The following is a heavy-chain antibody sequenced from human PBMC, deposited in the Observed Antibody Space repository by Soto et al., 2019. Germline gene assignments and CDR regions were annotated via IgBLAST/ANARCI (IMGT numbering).Heavy chain of an antibody. CDR1: GFTFNTYW. V-gene: IGHV3-7*03. J-gene: IGHJ4*02. CDR3: TRDSYDVLTGQKRYFDS. Sequence: LSCAASGFTFNTYWMSWVRQAPGKGLEWVAHIKEHGGQDFYVDSVKGRFTIFRDNAKNSLYLQMNSLRAEDTAVYYCTRDSYDVLTGQKRYFDSWGQGTLVTVSS. D-gene: IGHD3-9*01. CDR2: IKEHGGQD.